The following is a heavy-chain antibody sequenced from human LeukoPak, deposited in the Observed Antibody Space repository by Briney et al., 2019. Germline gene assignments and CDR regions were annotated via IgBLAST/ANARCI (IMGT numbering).Heavy chain of an antibody. D-gene: IGHD5-18*01. V-gene: IGHV4-34*01. CDR3: AKVAQRGYSYGNWFDP. CDR1: GGSFSGYY. Sequence: SETLSLTCAVYGGSFSGYYWSWIRQPPGKGLEWIGEINHSGSTNYNPSLKSRVTISVDTSKNQFSLKLSSVTAADTAVYYCAKVAQRGYSYGNWFDPWGQGTLVTVSP. CDR2: INHSGST. J-gene: IGHJ5*02.